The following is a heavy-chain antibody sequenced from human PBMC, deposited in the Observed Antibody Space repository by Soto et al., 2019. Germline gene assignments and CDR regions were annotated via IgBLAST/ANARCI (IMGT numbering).Heavy chain of an antibody. V-gene: IGHV4-4*02. CDR2: NRNSGGA. Sequence: QVQLQESGPGLVKPSGTLSLTCAVSSGSIFSSNWWSWVRQPPGKGLEWIGENRNSGGANYNTSLQSPVNITVGRSENHLFLELRSWTPADTGVFYCGSHLVMAGTQGFDHWGLGTLVTVSS. D-gene: IGHD6-19*01. CDR1: SGSIFSSNW. CDR3: GSHLVMAGTQGFDH. J-gene: IGHJ4*02.